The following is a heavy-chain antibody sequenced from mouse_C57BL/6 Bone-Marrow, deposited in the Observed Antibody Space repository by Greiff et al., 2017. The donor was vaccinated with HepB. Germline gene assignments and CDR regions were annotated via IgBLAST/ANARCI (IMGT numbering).Heavy chain of an antibody. CDR1: GFTFSDYY. Sequence: EVHLVESEGGLVQPGSSMKLSCTASGFTFSDYYMAWVRQVPEKGLEWVANINYDGSSTYYLDSFKSRFIISRDNAKNILYLQMSSLKSEDTATYYCARDRPLYAMDYWGQGTSVTVSS. CDR2: INYDGSST. CDR3: ARDRPLYAMDY. V-gene: IGHV5-16*01. J-gene: IGHJ4*01.